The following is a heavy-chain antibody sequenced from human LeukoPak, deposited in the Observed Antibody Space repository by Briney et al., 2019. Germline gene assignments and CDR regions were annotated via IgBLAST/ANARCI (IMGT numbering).Heavy chain of an antibody. D-gene: IGHD3-22*01. J-gene: IGHJ6*03. CDR3: AKDLYYDSSGSYYMDV. CDR2: ISGSGGST. CDR1: GFTFSSYG. Sequence: TGGSLRLSCAASGFTFSSYGMSWVRQAPGKGLEWVSAISGSGGSTYYADSVKGRFTISRDNSKNTLYLQMNSLRAEDTAVYYCAKDLYYDSSGSYYMDVWGKGTTVTISS. V-gene: IGHV3-23*01.